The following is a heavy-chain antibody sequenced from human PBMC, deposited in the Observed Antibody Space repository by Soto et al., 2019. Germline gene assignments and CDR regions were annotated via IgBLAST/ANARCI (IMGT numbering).Heavy chain of an antibody. D-gene: IGHD3-10*01. V-gene: IGHV3-7*01. J-gene: IGHJ4*02. CDR1: GFTFSSYG. CDR2: IKEDGSEK. CDR3: ARERYYYGSGDY. Sequence: SLRLSCAASGFTFSSYGMHWVRQAPGKGLEWVANIKEDGSEKNYVDSVKGQFTISRDNAKNSLYLQMNSLRAEDTAVYYCARERYYYGSGDYWGQGTLVTVSS.